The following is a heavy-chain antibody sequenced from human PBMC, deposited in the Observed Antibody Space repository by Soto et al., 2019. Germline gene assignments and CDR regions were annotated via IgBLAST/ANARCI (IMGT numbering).Heavy chain of an antibody. D-gene: IGHD6-13*01. CDR1: GFTFSSYG. CDR2: IWYDGSNK. V-gene: IGHV3-33*01. J-gene: IGHJ6*02. CDR3: ARMEAAAGDYYYGMDV. Sequence: PGGSLRLSCAASGFTFSSYGMHWVRQAPGKGLEWVAVIWYDGSNKYYADSVKGRFTISRDNSKNTLYLQMNSLRAEDTAVYYCARMEAAAGDYYYGMDVWGQGTTVTVSS.